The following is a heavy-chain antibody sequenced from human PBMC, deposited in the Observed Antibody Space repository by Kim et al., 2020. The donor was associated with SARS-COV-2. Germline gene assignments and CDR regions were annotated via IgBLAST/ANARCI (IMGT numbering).Heavy chain of an antibody. D-gene: IGHD2-8*01. CDR1: GGSVSSSTYY. J-gene: IGHJ4*02. CDR2: IYYRGST. V-gene: IGHV4-39*01. Sequence: SETLSLTCTVSGGSVSSSTYYWGWIRQPPGKGLEWIGSIYYRGSTYYNPSLKSRVSISVDTSKNQFSLNLNSVTAADTAVYYCASFTYGPIDYWGQRTLV. CDR3: ASFTYGPIDY.